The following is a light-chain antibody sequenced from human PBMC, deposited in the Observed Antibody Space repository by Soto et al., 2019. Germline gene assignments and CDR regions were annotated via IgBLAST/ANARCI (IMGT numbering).Light chain of an antibody. CDR1: QSISSW. Sequence: DIQMTQSPSTLSASVGDRVNITCRASQSISSWLAWYQQKPGKAPKLMIYKASSLESGVPSRFSGSGSGTEHTLTISSLQPDYFATYYCQQYNSYWTFGQGTKVEIK. J-gene: IGKJ1*01. CDR3: QQYNSYWT. CDR2: KAS. V-gene: IGKV1-5*03.